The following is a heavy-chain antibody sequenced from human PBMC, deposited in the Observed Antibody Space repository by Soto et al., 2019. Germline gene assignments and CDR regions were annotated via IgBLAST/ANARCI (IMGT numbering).Heavy chain of an antibody. J-gene: IGHJ4*02. CDR3: ARLEPQAAMLPYFDY. D-gene: IGHD2-2*01. V-gene: IGHV4-39*01. CDR1: GGSISSSSYY. CDR2: IYYSGST. Sequence: PSETLSLTCTVSGGSISSSSYYWGWIRQPPGKGLEWIGSIYYSGSTYYNPSLKSRVTISVDTSKNQFSLKLSSVTAADTAVYYCARLEPQAAMLPYFDYWGQGTLVTVSS.